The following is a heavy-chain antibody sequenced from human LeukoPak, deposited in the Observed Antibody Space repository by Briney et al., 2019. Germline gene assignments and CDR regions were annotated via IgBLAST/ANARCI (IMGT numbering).Heavy chain of an antibody. CDR1: GLTFSSYE. CDR3: AKDIDGGSSDAFDI. V-gene: IGHV3-48*03. D-gene: IGHD4-23*01. Sequence: PGGSLRLSCAASGLTFSSYEMNWVRQAPGKGLEWVSYISSSGSSTYYADSVKGRFTISRDNAKNSLYLQMNSLRAEDTALYYCAKDIDGGSSDAFDIWGQGTMVTVSS. CDR2: ISSSGSST. J-gene: IGHJ3*02.